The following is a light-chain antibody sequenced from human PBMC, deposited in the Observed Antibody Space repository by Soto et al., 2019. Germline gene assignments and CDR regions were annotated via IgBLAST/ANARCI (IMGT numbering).Light chain of an antibody. CDR1: QSVSSY. Sequence: EIVLTQSPATLSLSPGERETLSCRVSQSVSSYLAWYQQKPCEAPMLLIYDASNMFTVISARFSCSGSVTDFILTISSLEPEDFAVYYCQQRSNWPGTFGQGTKVDIK. CDR3: QQRSNWPGT. J-gene: IGKJ1*01. CDR2: DAS. V-gene: IGKV3-11*01.